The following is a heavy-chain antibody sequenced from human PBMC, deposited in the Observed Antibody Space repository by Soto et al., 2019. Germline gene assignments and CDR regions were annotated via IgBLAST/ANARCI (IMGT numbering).Heavy chain of an antibody. V-gene: IGHV3-30*18. CDR2: ISYDGSNK. Sequence: ESGGGVVQPGRSLRLSCAASGFTFSSYGMHWVRQAPGKGLEWVAVISYDGSNKYYADSVKGRFTISRDNSKNTLYLQMNSLRAEDTAVYYCAKDQGQCGGDCYYFDYWGQGTLVTVSS. CDR1: GFTFSSYG. J-gene: IGHJ4*02. CDR3: AKDQGQCGGDCYYFDY. D-gene: IGHD2-21*02.